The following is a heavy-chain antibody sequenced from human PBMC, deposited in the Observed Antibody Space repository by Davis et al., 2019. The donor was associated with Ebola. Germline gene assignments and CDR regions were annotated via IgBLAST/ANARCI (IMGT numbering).Heavy chain of an antibody. Sequence: MPSETLSLTCTVSGGAISSYYWSWIRQPPGKGLEWIGEINHSGSTNYNPSLKSRVTISVDTSKNQFSLKLSSVTAADTAVYYCARGTVVVVAATLYYYYGMDVWGQGTTVTVSS. D-gene: IGHD2-15*01. V-gene: IGHV4-34*01. J-gene: IGHJ6*02. CDR2: INHSGST. CDR3: ARGTVVVVAATLYYYYGMDV. CDR1: GGAISSYY.